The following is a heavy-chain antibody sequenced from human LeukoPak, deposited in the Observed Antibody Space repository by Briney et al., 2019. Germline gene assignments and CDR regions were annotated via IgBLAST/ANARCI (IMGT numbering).Heavy chain of an antibody. D-gene: IGHD3-3*01. Sequence: GGSLRLSCAASGFTFSSYWMHWVRQAAGKGLVWVSRINSDGSSTSYADSVRGRFTISRDNAKNTLYLQMNSLRAEDTAVYYCARDSRALNYDFWSGRAYYFDYWGQGTLVTVSS. CDR3: ARDSRALNYDFWSGRAYYFDY. CDR2: INSDGSST. CDR1: GFTFSSYW. J-gene: IGHJ4*02. V-gene: IGHV3-74*01.